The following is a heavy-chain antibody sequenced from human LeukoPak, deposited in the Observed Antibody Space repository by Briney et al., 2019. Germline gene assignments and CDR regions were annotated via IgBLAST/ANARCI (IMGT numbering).Heavy chain of an antibody. J-gene: IGHJ3*02. D-gene: IGHD2-2*01. V-gene: IGHV3-9*01. CDR2: ISWNSGSI. CDR3: AKDIGCCSSTSCYAYAFDI. CDR1: GFTFDDYA. Sequence: GGSLRLSCAASGFTFDDYAMHWVRQAPGKGLEWVSGISWNSGSIGYADSVKGRFTISRDNAKNSLYLQMNSLRAEDTALYYCAKDIGCCSSTSCYAYAFDIWGQGTMVTVSS.